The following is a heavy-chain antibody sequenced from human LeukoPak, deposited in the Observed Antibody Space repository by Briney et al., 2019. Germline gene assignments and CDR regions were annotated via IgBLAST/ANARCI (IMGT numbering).Heavy chain of an antibody. CDR3: ARDSLRSSGWYLRDFDY. CDR2: IYYSGST. J-gene: IGHJ4*02. V-gene: IGHV4-30-4*01. CDR1: GGSISSGDYY. Sequence: SETLSLTCTVFGGSISSGDYYWSWIRQPPGKGLEWIGYIYYSGSTYYNPSLKSRVTISVDTSKNQFSLKLSSVTAADTAVYYCARDSLRSSGWYLRDFDYWGQGTLVTVSS. D-gene: IGHD6-19*01.